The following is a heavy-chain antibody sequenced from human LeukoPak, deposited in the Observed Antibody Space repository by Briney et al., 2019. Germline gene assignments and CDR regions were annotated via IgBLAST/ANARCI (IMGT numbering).Heavy chain of an antibody. V-gene: IGHV3-33*08. Sequence: GGSLRLSCAASGFTFSSYAMHWVRQAPGKGLEWVAVIWYDGSNKYYADSVKGRFTISRDNSKNTLYLQMNSLRAEDTAVYYCARDGPYYDFWSGYWGAPYGMDVWGQGTTVTVSS. CDR2: IWYDGSNK. CDR3: ARDGPYYDFWSGYWGAPYGMDV. J-gene: IGHJ6*02. D-gene: IGHD3-3*01. CDR1: GFTFSSYA.